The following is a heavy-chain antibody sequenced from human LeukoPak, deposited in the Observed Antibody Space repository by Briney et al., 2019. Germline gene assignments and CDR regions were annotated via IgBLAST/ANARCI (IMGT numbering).Heavy chain of an antibody. V-gene: IGHV3-66*01. CDR1: GFTVSTNS. Sequence: GGSLRLSCTVSGFTVSTNSMSWVRQAPGKGLEWVSFIYSDNTHYSDSVKGRFTISRDNAKNSLYLQMNSLRAEDTAVYYCARDRFWSGYKPFDYWGQGTLVTVSS. CDR3: ARDRFWSGYKPFDY. D-gene: IGHD3-3*01. J-gene: IGHJ4*02. CDR2: IYSDNT.